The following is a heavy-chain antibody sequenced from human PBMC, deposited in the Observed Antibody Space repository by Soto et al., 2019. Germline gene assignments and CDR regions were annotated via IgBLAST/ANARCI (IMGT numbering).Heavy chain of an antibody. Sequence: VQLVQSGAEVKKPGTSVRVSCKITGDTFTGYIISWVRQAPGQRLEWMGRVNPVLDIAHYAQRFPDRVKIIGYKSPSTACMELRSLRSEDTAMYSWARHGRSAWSPGYFGAWGLGTLVTVS. CDR1: GDTFTGYI. V-gene: IGHV1-69*02. CDR2: VNPVLDIA. J-gene: IGHJ4*03. CDR3: ARHGRSAWSPGYFGA. D-gene: IGHD2-15*01.